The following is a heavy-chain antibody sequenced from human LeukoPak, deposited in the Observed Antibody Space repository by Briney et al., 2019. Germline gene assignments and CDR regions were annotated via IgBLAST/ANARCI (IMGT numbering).Heavy chain of an antibody. V-gene: IGHV4-59*01. CDR1: GGSISSYY. CDR3: ARVRAYSSSWPVPEGNWFDP. CDR2: IYYSGST. J-gene: IGHJ5*02. Sequence: SETLSLTCTVSGGSISSYYWSWIRQPPGKGLEWIGYIYYSGSTNYNPSLKSRVTISVDTSKNQFSLKLSSVTAADTAVYYCARVRAYSSSWPVPEGNWFDPWGQGTLVTVSS. D-gene: IGHD6-13*01.